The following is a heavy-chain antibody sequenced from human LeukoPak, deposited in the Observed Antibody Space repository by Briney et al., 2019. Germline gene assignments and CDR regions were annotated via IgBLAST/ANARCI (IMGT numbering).Heavy chain of an antibody. Sequence: TGGSLRLSCAASGFTFSSHGMHWVRQAPGKGLEWVAFIRYDGSNKYYADSVKGRFTISRDNSKNTLYLQMNSLRAEDAAVYYCAKDRASKAAAGTWFDPWGQGTLVTVSS. J-gene: IGHJ5*02. CDR2: IRYDGSNK. V-gene: IGHV3-30*02. CDR3: AKDRASKAAAGTWFDP. D-gene: IGHD6-13*01. CDR1: GFTFSSHG.